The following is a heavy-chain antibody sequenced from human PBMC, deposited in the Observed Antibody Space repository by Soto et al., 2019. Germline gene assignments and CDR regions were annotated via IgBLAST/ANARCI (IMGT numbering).Heavy chain of an antibody. V-gene: IGHV1-8*01. CDR2: MNPNSGNT. CDR1: GYTFGNND. J-gene: IGHJ5*02. Sequence: ASVKVSCKASGYTFGNNDISWLRQATGQGLEWMGWMNPNSGNTGYAQKFQGRVSMTRNTSITTAYLELSSLRSDDTAIYYCARMATSGTLNWFDPWGQGTLVTVSS. CDR3: ARMATSGTLNWFDP.